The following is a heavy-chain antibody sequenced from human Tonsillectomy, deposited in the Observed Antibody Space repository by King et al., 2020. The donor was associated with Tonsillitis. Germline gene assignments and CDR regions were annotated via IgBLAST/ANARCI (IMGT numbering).Heavy chain of an antibody. CDR2: TNHSGST. D-gene: IGHD3-10*01. CDR1: GGSFSDYY. J-gene: IGHJ5*02. Sequence: VQLQQWGAGLLRPSETLSLTCAVYGGSFSDYYWSWIRQPPGKGLEWIGETNHSGSTNYNPSLKSRFTISVDTSKNQFSLKVSSVTAADTAVYYCASISEGHYHGTCAHNASNCFDPWGQGTLVTVSS. CDR3: ASISEGHYHGTCAHNASNCFDP. V-gene: IGHV4-34*01.